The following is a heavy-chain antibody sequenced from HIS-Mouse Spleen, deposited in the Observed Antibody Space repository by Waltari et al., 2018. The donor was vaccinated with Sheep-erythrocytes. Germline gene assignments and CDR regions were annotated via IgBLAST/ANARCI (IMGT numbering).Heavy chain of an antibody. Sequence: EVLLVESGGGLVKPGGSLRLSCAASGFTFSSYSMNWVRQAPGKGLEWVSSISSSSYIYYADSVKGRFTISRDNAKNSLYLQMNSLRAEDTAVYYCARVASGATFDYWGQGTLVTVSS. V-gene: IGHV3-21*01. CDR3: ARVASGATFDY. D-gene: IGHD1-26*01. J-gene: IGHJ4*02. CDR1: GFTFSSYS. CDR2: ISSSSYI.